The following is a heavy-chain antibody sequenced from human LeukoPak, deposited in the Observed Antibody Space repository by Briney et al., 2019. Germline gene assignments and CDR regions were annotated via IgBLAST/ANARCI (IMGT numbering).Heavy chain of an antibody. CDR3: ARPKGSSSSPADY. V-gene: IGHV5-51*01. J-gene: IGHJ4*02. CDR2: IYPGDSDT. CDR1: GYRFTSYW. Sequence: GESLKISCMGSGYRFTSYWLGWVRQMPGKGLEWMGIIYPGDSDTRYSPSFQGQVTISADKSISTAYLQWSSLKASDTAMYYCARPKGSSSSPADYWGQGTLVTVSS. D-gene: IGHD6-6*01.